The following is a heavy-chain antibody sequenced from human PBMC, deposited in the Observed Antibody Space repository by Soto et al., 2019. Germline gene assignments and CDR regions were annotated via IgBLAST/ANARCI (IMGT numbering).Heavy chain of an antibody. CDR3: AKELDSDYYYLDV. CDR2: ISYDGSNK. Sequence: GGSLRLSCAASGFTFSSYGMHRVRQAPGKGLEWVAVISYDGSNKYYADSVKGRFTISRDNSKNTLYLQMNSLRAEDTAVYYCAKELDSDYYYLDVWGKGTTVTVSS. J-gene: IGHJ6*03. D-gene: IGHD2-21*01. V-gene: IGHV3-30*18. CDR1: GFTFSSYG.